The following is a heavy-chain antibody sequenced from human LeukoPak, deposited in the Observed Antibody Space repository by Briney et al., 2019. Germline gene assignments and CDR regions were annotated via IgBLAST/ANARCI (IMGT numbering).Heavy chain of an antibody. CDR2: IRYDGSDK. V-gene: IGHV3-30*02. D-gene: IGHD5-12*01. Sequence: GGSLRLSCAASGFNFDGYGMHWVRQAPGKGLEWVAFIRYDGSDKYYADSVKGRFTISRDNSKNTLYLQMNSLRTEDAALYYCAKVTSGYDAYFFDYWGQGTRVTVSS. CDR1: GFNFDGYG. CDR3: AKVTSGYDAYFFDY. J-gene: IGHJ4*02.